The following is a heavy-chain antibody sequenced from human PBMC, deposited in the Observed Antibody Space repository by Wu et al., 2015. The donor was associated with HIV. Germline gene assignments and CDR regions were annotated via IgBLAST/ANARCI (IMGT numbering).Heavy chain of an antibody. D-gene: IGHD1-26*01. Sequence: QVQLVQSGAEVKKPGASVKVSCKASGYTFTSYGISWVRQAPGQGLEWMGWISAYNGNTNYAQKLQGGVTMTTDTSTSTAYMELRSLRSDDTAVYYCARVRYSGSYYDHLDYFDYWGQGTLVTVSS. CDR3: ARVRYSGSYYDHLDYFDY. CDR2: ISAYNGNT. V-gene: IGHV1-18*01. J-gene: IGHJ4*02. CDR1: GYTFTSYG.